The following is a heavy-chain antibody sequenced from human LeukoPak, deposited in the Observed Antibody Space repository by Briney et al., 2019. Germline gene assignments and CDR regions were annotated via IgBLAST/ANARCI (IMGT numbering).Heavy chain of an antibody. V-gene: IGHV3-23*01. J-gene: IGHJ6*04. CDR3: AKGSSSSPPYYSSSGMAV. CDR1: GFTFSSYA. D-gene: IGHD6-6*01. CDR2: ISGSGGST. Sequence: GGSLRLTCAASGFTFSSYARSWVRQAPGKGLEWVSAISGSGGSTYYADSVKGRFTISRDNSKNTLYLQMNSLRAEDTAVYYCAKGSSSSPPYYSSSGMAVWGKGSTVTVSS.